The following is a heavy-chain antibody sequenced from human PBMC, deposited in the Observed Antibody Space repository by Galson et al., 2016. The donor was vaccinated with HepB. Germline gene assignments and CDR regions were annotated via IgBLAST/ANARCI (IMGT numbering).Heavy chain of an antibody. Sequence: SLRLSCAVSGFTVRSNYMSWARQAPGKGLEWISVIYSSGSTYYADSVKGRFTISRDNAKNTLYLQMNSLRAADTAVYFCAREDVVVVTRSWGLYDTYYYMDVWGKGTTVIVS. D-gene: IGHD2-21*02. CDR2: IYSSGST. J-gene: IGHJ6*03. V-gene: IGHV3-53*01. CDR1: GFTVRSNY. CDR3: AREDVVVVTRSWGLYDTYYYMDV.